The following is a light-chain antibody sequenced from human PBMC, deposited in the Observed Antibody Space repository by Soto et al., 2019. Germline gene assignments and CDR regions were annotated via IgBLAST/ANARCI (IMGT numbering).Light chain of an antibody. Sequence: EIVLTQSPGTLSLSPGERATLSCRASQRVSSSYLAWYQQKPGQAPRLLIYGASSRATGIPDRFSGSGSGTDFTLTISRLEPEDFAVYYCQQYGSSPTFGGGTKVDIK. CDR1: QRVSSSY. CDR3: QQYGSSPT. V-gene: IGKV3-20*01. J-gene: IGKJ4*01. CDR2: GAS.